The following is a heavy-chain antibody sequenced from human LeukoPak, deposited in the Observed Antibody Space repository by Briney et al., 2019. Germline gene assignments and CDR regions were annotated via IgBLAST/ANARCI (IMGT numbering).Heavy chain of an antibody. CDR3: ATDQDHGYFRQ. D-gene: IGHD3-22*01. CDR1: GYTFTSYD. CDR2: MNPNSGNT. Sequence: GASVKVSCKASGYTFTSYDIDWVRQATGQGLEWMGWMNPNSGNTGYAQKFQGRVTITRNTSISTAYMELSSLRAEDTAVFYCATDQDHGYFRQWGQGTLVIVSS. J-gene: IGHJ1*01. V-gene: IGHV1-8*03.